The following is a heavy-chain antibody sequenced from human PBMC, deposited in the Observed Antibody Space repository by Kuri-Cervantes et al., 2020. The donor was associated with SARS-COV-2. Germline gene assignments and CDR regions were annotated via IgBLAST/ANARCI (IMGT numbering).Heavy chain of an antibody. V-gene: IGHV3-23*01. D-gene: IGHD5/OR15-5a*01. CDR3: AKATLPFDY. CDR2: ISGSGGST. Sequence: ETLSLTCAASGFTFSSYAMSWVRQAPGKGLEWVSAISGSGGSTYYADSVKGRFTISRDNSKNTLYLQMNSLRAEDTAVYYCAKATLPFDYWGQGTLVTVSS. CDR1: GFTFSSYA. J-gene: IGHJ4*02.